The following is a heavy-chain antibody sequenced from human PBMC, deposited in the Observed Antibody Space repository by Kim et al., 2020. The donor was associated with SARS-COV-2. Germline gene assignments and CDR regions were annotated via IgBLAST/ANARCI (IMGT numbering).Heavy chain of an antibody. Sequence: SETLSLTCTVSGGSISSSSYYWGWIRQPPGKGLEWIGSIYYSGSTYYNPSLKSRVTISVDTSKNQFSLKLSSVTAADTAVYYCASPCGGDCYSYWYFDLWGRGTLVTVSS. CDR1: GGSISSSSYY. J-gene: IGHJ2*01. V-gene: IGHV4-39*01. D-gene: IGHD2-21*01. CDR3: ASPCGGDCYSYWYFDL. CDR2: IYYSGST.